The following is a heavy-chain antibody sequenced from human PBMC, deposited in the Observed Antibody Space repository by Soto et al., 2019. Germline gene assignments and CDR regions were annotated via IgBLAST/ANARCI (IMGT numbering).Heavy chain of an antibody. Sequence: PGGSLRLSCAASGFTFSSYAMSWVRQAPGKGLEWVSGISGSGGSTHYADSVKGRFTISRDNSKNTLYLQMNSLRAEDTAVYYCASTSYYYDSSGYRYWGQGTLVTVSS. J-gene: IGHJ4*02. CDR3: ASTSYYYDSSGYRY. V-gene: IGHV3-23*01. CDR2: ISGSGGST. D-gene: IGHD3-22*01. CDR1: GFTFSSYA.